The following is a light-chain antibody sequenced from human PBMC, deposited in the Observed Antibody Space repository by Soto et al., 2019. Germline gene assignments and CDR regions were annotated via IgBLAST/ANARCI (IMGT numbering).Light chain of an antibody. J-gene: IGKJ5*01. CDR2: GAS. CDR3: QQHNDWPT. Sequence: DMVLTQSPVTLSLSPVERATLSCRAIQIVSSSYLAWYQQKPGQAPRLLIYGASSRATGIPARFSGSGSGTEFILTISSVESEDFAIYYCQQHNDWPTFGQGTRLEI. V-gene: IGKV3D-20*02. CDR1: QIVSSSY.